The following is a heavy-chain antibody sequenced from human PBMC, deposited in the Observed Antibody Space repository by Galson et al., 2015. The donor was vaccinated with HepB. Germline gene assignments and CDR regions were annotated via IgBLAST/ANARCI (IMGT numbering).Heavy chain of an antibody. CDR2: IYWNDDK. CDR3: AHSRKLGMNFDR. V-gene: IGHV2-5*01. Sequence: PALVKPTQTLTLTCTFSGFSLSTSGVAVGWIRQPPGKALEWLALIYWNDDKRYSPSLKSRLTITKDTSKNQVVLTVTNLDLVDTGTYYCAHSRKLGMNFDRWGQGTLVTVSS. D-gene: IGHD3-16*01. J-gene: IGHJ4*02. CDR1: GFSLSTSGVA.